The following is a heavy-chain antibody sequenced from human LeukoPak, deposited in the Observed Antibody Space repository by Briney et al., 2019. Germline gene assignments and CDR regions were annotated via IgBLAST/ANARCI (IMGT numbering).Heavy chain of an antibody. V-gene: IGHV4-61*02. CDR2: IYTSGST. D-gene: IGHD6-19*01. Sequence: SQTLSLTCTVSGGSISSGSYYWSWIRQPAGKGLEWIGRIYTSGSTNYNPSLKSRVTISVDTSKNQFSLKLSSVTAADTAVYYCARASYSSVWYDSWGQGTLVTVSS. J-gene: IGHJ5*01. CDR1: GGSISSGSYY. CDR3: ARASYSSVWYDS.